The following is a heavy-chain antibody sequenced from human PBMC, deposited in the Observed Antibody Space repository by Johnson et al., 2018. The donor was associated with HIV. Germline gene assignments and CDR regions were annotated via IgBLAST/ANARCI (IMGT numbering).Heavy chain of an antibody. CDR1: GFTVSSNY. Sequence: VQLVESGGGLVQPGGSLRLSCAASGFTVSSNYMSWVRQAPGKGLEWVSVIYSGGSTYYADSVKGRFTISRDNSKNTLYLQMNSLRAEDTAVYYCARPTRDYYDVFDVCGQGTGVTVSS. J-gene: IGHJ3*01. V-gene: IGHV3-66*02. CDR3: ARPTRDYYDVFDV. D-gene: IGHD3-10*01. CDR2: IYSGGST.